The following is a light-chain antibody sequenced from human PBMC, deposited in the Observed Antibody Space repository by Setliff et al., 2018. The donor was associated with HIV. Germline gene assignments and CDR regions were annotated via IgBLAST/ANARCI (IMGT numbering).Light chain of an antibody. J-gene: IGLJ1*01. CDR1: SSDVGGYNY. V-gene: IGLV2-14*03. CDR2: DVS. Sequence: QSALTQPASVSGSPGQSITISCTGTSSDVGGYNYVSWYQQHPGKAPKLMIYDVSNRPSGVSNRFSGSKSDNTASLTISRLQAEDEADYYCSSYTSSHVFGTGTKVTVL. CDR3: SSYTSSHV.